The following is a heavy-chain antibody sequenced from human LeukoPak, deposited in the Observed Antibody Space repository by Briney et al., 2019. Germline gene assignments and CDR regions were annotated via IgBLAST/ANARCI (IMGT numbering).Heavy chain of an antibody. D-gene: IGHD4-23*01. Sequence: SGTLSLTCAVSGGSISSSNWWGWVRQPPGKGLEWIGEIYHSGSTNYNPSLKSRVTISVDKSKNQFSLKLSSVTAADTAVYYCASWSGNSEASYYWGQGTLVTVSS. J-gene: IGHJ4*02. CDR2: IYHSGST. CDR1: GGSISSSNW. CDR3: ASWSGNSEASYY. V-gene: IGHV4-4*02.